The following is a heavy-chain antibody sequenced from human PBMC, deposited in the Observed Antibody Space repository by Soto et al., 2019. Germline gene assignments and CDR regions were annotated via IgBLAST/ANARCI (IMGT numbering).Heavy chain of an antibody. CDR2: IDPSDSYT. Sequence: GESLKISCKGSGYSFTSYWISWVRQMPGKGLEWMGRIDPSDSYTNYSPSFQGHVTISADKSISTAYLQWSSLKASDTAMYYCARHRYYGSGSYQFDYWGQGTLVTVSS. CDR3: ARHRYYGSGSYQFDY. D-gene: IGHD3-10*01. CDR1: GYSFTSYW. J-gene: IGHJ4*02. V-gene: IGHV5-10-1*01.